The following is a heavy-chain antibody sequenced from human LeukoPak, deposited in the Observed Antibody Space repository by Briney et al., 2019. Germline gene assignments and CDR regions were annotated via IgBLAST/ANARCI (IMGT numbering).Heavy chain of an antibody. Sequence: GGSLRLSCAASGFTVSSYWMHWVRHAPGKGLVWVSRINSDGSSTSYADSVKGRFTISRDNAKNTLYLQMNSLRAEDTAVYYCARLYSGYGWGDFDYWGQGTLVTVSS. CDR3: ARLYSGYGWGDFDY. CDR2: INSDGSST. D-gene: IGHD5-12*01. CDR1: GFTVSSYW. V-gene: IGHV3-74*01. J-gene: IGHJ4*02.